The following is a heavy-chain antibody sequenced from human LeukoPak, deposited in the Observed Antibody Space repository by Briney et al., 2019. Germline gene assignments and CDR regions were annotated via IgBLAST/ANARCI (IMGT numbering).Heavy chain of an antibody. D-gene: IGHD2-2*01. CDR1: GGSFSDYY. CDR3: ARVYCSSTSCPAAPWFDP. V-gene: IGHV4-34*01. Sequence: PSETLSLTCAVYGGSFSDYYWSWIRQPPGKWLEWIGEINHSGSTTYNPSLKSRVTISVDTSKNQFSLKLSSVTAADTAVYYCARVYCSSTSCPAAPWFDPWGQGTLVTVSS. CDR2: INHSGST. J-gene: IGHJ5*02.